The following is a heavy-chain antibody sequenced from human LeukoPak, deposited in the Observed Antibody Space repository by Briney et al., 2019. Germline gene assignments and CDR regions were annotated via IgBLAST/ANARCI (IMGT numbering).Heavy chain of an antibody. CDR1: GFTFRSYT. CDR2: ISSSSSYI. D-gene: IGHD4-11*01. Sequence: GGPLRPSCPASGFTFRSYTRNWVPQPPGKGLEWVSSISSSSSYIYYADSVKGRFTISRDNAKNSLYLQMNSLRAEDTAVYYCASKSTQSAFDIWGQGTMVTVSS. J-gene: IGHJ3*02. V-gene: IGHV3-21*01. CDR3: ASKSTQSAFDI.